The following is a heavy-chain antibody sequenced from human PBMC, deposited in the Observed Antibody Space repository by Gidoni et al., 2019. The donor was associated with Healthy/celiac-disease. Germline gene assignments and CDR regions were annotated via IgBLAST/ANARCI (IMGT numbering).Heavy chain of an antibody. CDR2: ISSSSSYI. J-gene: IGHJ4*02. D-gene: IGHD3-22*01. Sequence: EVQLVESGGGLVKPGGSLRLSCAASGFTFSSYSMNWVRQAPGTGLEWVSSISSSSSYIYYADSVKGRFTISRDNAKNSLYLQMNSLRAEDTAVYYCARDIAYDSSGYYHGGAYWGQGTLVTVSS. V-gene: IGHV3-21*01. CDR1: GFTFSSYS. CDR3: ARDIAYDSSGYYHGGAY.